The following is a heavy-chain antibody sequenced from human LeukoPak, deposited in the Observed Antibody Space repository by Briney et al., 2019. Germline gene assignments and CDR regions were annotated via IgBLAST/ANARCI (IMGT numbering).Heavy chain of an antibody. CDR3: ASSSIAVASASAYYYYYMDV. V-gene: IGHV4-59*01. CDR2: IYYRGST. D-gene: IGHD6-19*01. J-gene: IGHJ6*03. CDR1: SGSISSYY. Sequence: SETLSLTCTVSSGSISSYYWSWIRQPPGKGLEWIGYIYYRGSTNYNPSLKSRVAISLDTSKNQFSLKLSSVTAADTAVYYCASSSIAVASASAYYYYYMDVWGKGTTVTVSS.